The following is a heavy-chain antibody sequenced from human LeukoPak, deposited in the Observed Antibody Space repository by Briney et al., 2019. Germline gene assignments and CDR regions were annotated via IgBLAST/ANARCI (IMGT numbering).Heavy chain of an antibody. J-gene: IGHJ4*02. Sequence: ASVKVSCKASGYTFTSYYMHWVRQAPGQGLEWMGIINPSGGSTSYAQKFQGRVTMTRDTSTSTAYMELSRLRSDDMAVYYCACIVGATMGFDYWGQGTLVTVSS. V-gene: IGHV1-46*01. CDR1: GYTFTSYY. CDR3: ACIVGATMGFDY. D-gene: IGHD1-26*01. CDR2: INPSGGST.